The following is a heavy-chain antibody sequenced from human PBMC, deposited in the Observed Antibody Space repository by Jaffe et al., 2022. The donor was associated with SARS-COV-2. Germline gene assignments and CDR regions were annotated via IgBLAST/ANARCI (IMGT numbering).Heavy chain of an antibody. Sequence: LQLQESGPGLVKPSETLSLTCSVYGGSISSSSYYWGWIRQPPGKGPEWIASIHYSGSIYYNPSLKSRVTMSVDMSRHQFSLNLSSVTAADTAVYYCAYYYGSGTYYGDNWFDPWGQGTLVTVSS. CDR3: AYYYGSGTYYGDNWFDP. CDR1: GGSISSSSYY. CDR2: IHYSGSI. J-gene: IGHJ5*02. D-gene: IGHD3-10*01. V-gene: IGHV4-39*01.